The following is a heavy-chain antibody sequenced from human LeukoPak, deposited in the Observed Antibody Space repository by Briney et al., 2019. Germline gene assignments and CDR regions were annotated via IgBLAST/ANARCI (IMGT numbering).Heavy chain of an antibody. J-gene: IGHJ4*02. CDR1: GYTFTSYD. V-gene: IGHV1-8*01. Sequence: ASVKVSCKASGYTFTSYDINWVRQATGQGLEWMGWMNPNSGNTGYAQKFQGRVTMTRNTSISTAYMELSSLRSEDTAVYYCARGSYGRWNDKLDYWGQGTLVTVSS. CDR2: MNPNSGNT. CDR3: ARGSYGRWNDKLDY. D-gene: IGHD1-1*01.